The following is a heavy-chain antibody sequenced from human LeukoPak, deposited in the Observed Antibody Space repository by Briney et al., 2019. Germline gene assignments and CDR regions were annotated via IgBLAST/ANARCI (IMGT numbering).Heavy chain of an antibody. D-gene: IGHD2-15*01. CDR1: GGSFSGYY. CDR2: INHSGST. CDR3: ARGRRALGYCSGGSCSTVRIGYYYMDV. Sequence: SETLSLTCAVYGGSFSGYYWSWIRQPPGKGLEWIGEINHSGSTNYNPSLKSRVTISVDTSKNQFSLKLSSVTAADTAVYYCARGRRALGYCSGGSCSTVRIGYYYMDVWGKGTTVTVSS. V-gene: IGHV4-34*01. J-gene: IGHJ6*03.